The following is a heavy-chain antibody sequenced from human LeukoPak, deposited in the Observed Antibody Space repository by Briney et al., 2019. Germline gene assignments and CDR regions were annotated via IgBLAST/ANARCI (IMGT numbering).Heavy chain of an antibody. Sequence: GGSLRLSCAASGFTFITYSMNWVRQFPGKGVEWVSYISNIGSTIYYADSVKGRITISRDNAKNSLYLQMNSLRAENTAVYYCSSGPYSSSNYFDYWGQGTLVTVSS. V-gene: IGHV3-48*01. D-gene: IGHD6-6*01. CDR3: SSGPYSSSNYFDY. J-gene: IGHJ4*02. CDR1: GFTFITYS. CDR2: ISNIGSTI.